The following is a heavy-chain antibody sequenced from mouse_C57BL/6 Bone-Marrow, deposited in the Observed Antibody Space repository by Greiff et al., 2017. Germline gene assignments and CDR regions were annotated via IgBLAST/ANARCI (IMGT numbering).Heavy chain of an antibody. CDR2: IDPANGNT. CDR1: GFNIKNTY. Sequence: VQLQQSVAELVRPGASVKLSCTASGFNIKNTYMHWVKQRPEQGLEWIGRIDPANGNTKYALKFQGKATLTADTSSNTAYLQLSSLTSEDTAIYYCARWGFYYGSSYLHYFDYWGQGTTLTVSS. J-gene: IGHJ2*01. D-gene: IGHD1-1*01. CDR3: ARWGFYYGSSYLHYFDY. V-gene: IGHV14-3*01.